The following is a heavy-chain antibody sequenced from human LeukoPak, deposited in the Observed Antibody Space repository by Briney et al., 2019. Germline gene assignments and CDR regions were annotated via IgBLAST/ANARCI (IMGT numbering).Heavy chain of an antibody. V-gene: IGHV4-61*02. CDR3: ARGFGRGLGFGDPAGY. CDR1: GGSISSGSYY. D-gene: IGHD3-10*01. Sequence: SETLSLTCTVSGGSISSGSYYWSWIRQPPGKGLEWIGRIYTSGNTNYNPSLKSRVTISVDTSKNQFSLKLSSVTAADTAVSYCARGFGRGLGFGDPAGYWGQGTLVTVSS. CDR2: IYTSGNT. J-gene: IGHJ4*02.